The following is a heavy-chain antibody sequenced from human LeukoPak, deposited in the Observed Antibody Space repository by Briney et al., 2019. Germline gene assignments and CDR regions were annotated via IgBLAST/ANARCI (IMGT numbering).Heavy chain of an antibody. D-gene: IGHD2-15*01. CDR2: LYYSEIT. CDR3: VRRDGGSWYYFDY. Sequence: SETLSLTCTVSGGSISSSNSYWDWIRQPPGMGLEWIGNLYYSEITNYNASLKSRVTISVDTSKNQYSQKVYLLTAADTVLYYCVRRDGGSWYYFDYWGQGTLVTVSS. CDR1: GGSISSSNSY. V-gene: IGHV4-39*01. J-gene: IGHJ4*02.